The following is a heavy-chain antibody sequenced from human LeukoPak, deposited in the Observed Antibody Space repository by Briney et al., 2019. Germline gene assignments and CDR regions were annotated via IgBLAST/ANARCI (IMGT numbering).Heavy chain of an antibody. CDR3: ARDKTFEVVNFFDS. Sequence: SETLSLTCAVSGGSISSGSFYWGWIRQPPGKGLEWIGSVYYSGSTYYRPSLKSPLTISVDTSKNQFSLKLSSVTAADTAVYFCARDKTFEVVNFFDSWGQGTLVTVSS. D-gene: IGHD3-3*01. V-gene: IGHV4-39*07. J-gene: IGHJ4*02. CDR1: GGSISSGSFY. CDR2: VYYSGST.